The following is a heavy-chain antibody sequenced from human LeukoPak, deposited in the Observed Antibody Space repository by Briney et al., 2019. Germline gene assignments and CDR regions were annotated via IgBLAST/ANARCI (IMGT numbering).Heavy chain of an antibody. CDR3: ARDLVVTSAY. CDR2: INGDGSST. CDR1: GFTVTDNY. Sequence: GGSLRLSCAASGFTVTDNYMNWVRQSSGKGLEWVSRINGDGSSTTYADSVKGRFTISRDNAKNTLYLQMNGLRAEDTAVYYCARDLVVTSAYWGQGTLVTVSS. D-gene: IGHD2-2*01. J-gene: IGHJ4*02. V-gene: IGHV3-74*01.